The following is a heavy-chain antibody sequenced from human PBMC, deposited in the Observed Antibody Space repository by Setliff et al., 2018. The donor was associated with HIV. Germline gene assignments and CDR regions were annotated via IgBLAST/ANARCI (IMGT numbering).Heavy chain of an antibody. Sequence: SETLSLTCTVSGGSISSYYWSWIRQPAGKGLEWIGRIYTSGSTNYNPSLKSRVTISVDTSKNHFSLKLRSVTAADTAVYYCAQLGMVDDFDYWGQGTLVTVSS. CDR2: IYTSGST. V-gene: IGHV4-4*07. CDR1: GGSISSYY. CDR3: AQLGMVDDFDY. D-gene: IGHD1-1*01. J-gene: IGHJ4*02.